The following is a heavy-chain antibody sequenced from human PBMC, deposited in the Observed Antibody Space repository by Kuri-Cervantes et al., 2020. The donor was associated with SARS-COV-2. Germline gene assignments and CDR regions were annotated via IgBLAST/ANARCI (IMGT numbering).Heavy chain of an antibody. CDR1: GGSISSYY. Sequence: GSLRLSCTVSGGSISSYYWSWIRQPPGKGLEWIGEINHSGSTNYNPSLKSQVTISVDTSKNQFSLKLSSVTAADTAVYYCARGRIAAAYNWFDPWGQGTLVTVSS. D-gene: IGHD6-13*01. V-gene: IGHV4-34*01. J-gene: IGHJ5*02. CDR2: INHSGST. CDR3: ARGRIAAAYNWFDP.